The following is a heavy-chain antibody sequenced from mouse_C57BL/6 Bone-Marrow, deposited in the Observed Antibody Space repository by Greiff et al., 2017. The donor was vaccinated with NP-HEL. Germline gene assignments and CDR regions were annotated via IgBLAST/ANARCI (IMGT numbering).Heavy chain of an antibody. CDR2: IYWDDDK. Sequence: QVTLKVSGPGILQSSQTLSLTCSFSGFSLSTSGMGVSWIRQPSGKGLEWLAHIYWDDDKRYNPSLKSRPTISKDTSRNQVFLKFTCVDTADTATYYCTQRRCFIAFAYWGQGTLVTVSA. D-gene: IGHD1-1*01. J-gene: IGHJ3*01. CDR3: TQRRCFIAFAY. CDR1: GFSLSTSGMG. V-gene: IGHV8-12*01.